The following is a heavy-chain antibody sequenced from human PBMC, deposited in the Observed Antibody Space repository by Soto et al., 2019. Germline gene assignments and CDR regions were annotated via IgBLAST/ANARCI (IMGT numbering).Heavy chain of an antibody. D-gene: IGHD3-10*01. V-gene: IGHV4-59*01. J-gene: IGHJ6*02. CDR2: IYYSGST. CDR1: GVDIGGCR. CDR3: ARVRGYYYGMDV. Sequence: SGVDIGGCRFSWNRQPPGKGLEWIGYIYYSGSTNYNPSLKSRVTISVDTSKNQFSLKLSSVTAADTAVYYCARVRGYYYGMDVWGQGTTVTVSS.